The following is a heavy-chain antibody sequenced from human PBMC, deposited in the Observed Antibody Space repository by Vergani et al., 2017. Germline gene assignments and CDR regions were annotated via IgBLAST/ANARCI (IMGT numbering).Heavy chain of an antibody. Sequence: EVQLVESGGGLVKPGGSLRLSCAASGFTFSSYSMNWVRQAPGKGLEWVSSISSSSSYIYYADSVKGRFTISRDNAKNSLYLQMNSLRAEDTAVYYCARDRPRFGVVTGDAFDIWGQGTMVTVSS. CDR3: ARDRPRFGVVTGDAFDI. CDR2: ISSSSSYI. V-gene: IGHV3-21*01. D-gene: IGHD3-3*01. J-gene: IGHJ3*02. CDR1: GFTFSSYS.